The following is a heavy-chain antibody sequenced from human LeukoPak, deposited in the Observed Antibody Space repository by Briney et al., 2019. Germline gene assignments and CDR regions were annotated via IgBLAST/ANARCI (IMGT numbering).Heavy chain of an antibody. CDR2: LNPNSGNT. CDR1: GYTFTSYD. V-gene: IGHV1-8*01. Sequence: ASVKVSCKASGYTFTSYDINWVQQATGQGLEWMGWLNPNSGNTGYAQKFQGRVTMTRNTSISTAYMELSSLRSEDTAVYYCARGSRAAAGHNWFDPWGQGTLVTVSS. J-gene: IGHJ5*02. D-gene: IGHD6-13*01. CDR3: ARGSRAAAGHNWFDP.